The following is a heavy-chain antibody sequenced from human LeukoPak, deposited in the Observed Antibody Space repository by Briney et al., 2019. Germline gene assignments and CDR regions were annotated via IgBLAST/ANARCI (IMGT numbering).Heavy chain of an antibody. CDR1: GFAFSTYS. V-gene: IGHV3-21*01. J-gene: IGHJ4*02. CDR3: AIVGGGSHYFDY. D-gene: IGHD1-26*01. CDR2: ITSTSGYI. Sequence: GESLRLSCAASGFAFSTYSMNWVRQAPGKGLEWVSSITSTSGYIYYAESVKGRFSISRDNAKNSLYLQMNSLRAEDTAVYYCAIVGGGSHYFDYWGQGTLATVSS.